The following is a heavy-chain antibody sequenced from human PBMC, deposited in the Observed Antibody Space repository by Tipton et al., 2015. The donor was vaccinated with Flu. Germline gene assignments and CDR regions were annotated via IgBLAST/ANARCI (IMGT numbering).Heavy chain of an antibody. V-gene: IGHV4-31*03. CDR2: IYYSGST. CDR1: GGSISSGGYY. D-gene: IGHD3-10*01. CDR3: ARGRWFGELLNDY. Sequence: TLSLTCTVSGGSISSGGYYWSWIRQHPGKGLEWIGYIYYSGSTYYNPSLKSRVTIPVDTSKNQFSLKLSSVTAADTAVYYCARGRWFGELLNDYWGQGTLVTVSS. J-gene: IGHJ4*02.